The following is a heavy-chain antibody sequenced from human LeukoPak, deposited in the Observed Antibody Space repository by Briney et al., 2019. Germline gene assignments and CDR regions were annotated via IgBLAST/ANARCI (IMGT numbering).Heavy chain of an antibody. CDR3: AKSGEHYYYYYYMDV. Sequence: PGGSLRLSCAASGFTFSSYGMHWVRQAPGKGLEWVAFIRYDGSNKYYADSVKGRFTISRDNSKNTLFLQMNSLRAEDTAVYYCAKSGEHYYYYYYMDVWGKGTTVTVSS. D-gene: IGHD3-10*01. CDR1: GFTFSSYG. V-gene: IGHV3-30*02. CDR2: IRYDGSNK. J-gene: IGHJ6*03.